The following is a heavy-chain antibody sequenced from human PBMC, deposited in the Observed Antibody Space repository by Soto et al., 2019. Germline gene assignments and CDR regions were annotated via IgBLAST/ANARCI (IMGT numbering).Heavy chain of an antibody. CDR1: GYTFTSYA. J-gene: IGHJ4*02. Sequence: ASVKVSCKASGYTFTSYAMHWVRQAPGQRLEWMGWINAGNGNTKYSQKSQGRVTITRDTSASTAYMELSSLRSEDTAVYYCARYGPYDFWSGYWYFDYWGQGTLVTVSS. CDR2: INAGNGNT. V-gene: IGHV1-3*01. D-gene: IGHD3-3*01. CDR3: ARYGPYDFWSGYWYFDY.